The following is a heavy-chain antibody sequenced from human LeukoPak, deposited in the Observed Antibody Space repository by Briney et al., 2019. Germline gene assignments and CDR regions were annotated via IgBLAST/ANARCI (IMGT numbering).Heavy chain of an antibody. CDR2: INPNSGGT. CDR1: EYTFTGYY. Sequence: APVKVSCKASEYTFTGYYMHWVRQAPGQGLEWMGWINPNSGGTNYAQKFQGRVTMTRDTSISTAYMELSRLRSDDTAVYYCARVGYCTNGVCYKGDYWGQGTLVTVSS. CDR3: ARVGYCTNGVCYKGDY. V-gene: IGHV1-2*02. J-gene: IGHJ4*02. D-gene: IGHD2-8*01.